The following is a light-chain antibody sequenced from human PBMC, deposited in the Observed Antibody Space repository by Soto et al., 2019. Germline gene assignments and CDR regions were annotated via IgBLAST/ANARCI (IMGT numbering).Light chain of an antibody. CDR2: GAS. J-gene: IGKJ2*01. CDR3: QQYGSSPHT. V-gene: IGKV3-20*01. Sequence: ETVLTQSPGTLSLSPGERATLSCRASQSVSRSYLAWYQHKPGQAPRLLIYGASSRATGIPDRFSGSGSGTDFTLTISRLEPEAFAVYYCQQYGSSPHTFGQGTKLEIK. CDR1: QSVSRSY.